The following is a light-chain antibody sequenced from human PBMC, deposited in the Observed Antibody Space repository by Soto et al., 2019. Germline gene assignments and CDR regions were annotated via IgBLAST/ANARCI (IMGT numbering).Light chain of an antibody. J-gene: IGKJ3*01. CDR1: QSVSSSY. CDR2: GAS. Sequence: EIVLTQSPGTLSLSPGERATLSCRASQSVSSSYLAWYQQKPGQAPRLLIYGASSRATGIPDRFSGSGSGTDLTLTIRRLEPEDFAVYYCQQYGSSPSFGPGT. V-gene: IGKV3-20*01. CDR3: QQYGSSPS.